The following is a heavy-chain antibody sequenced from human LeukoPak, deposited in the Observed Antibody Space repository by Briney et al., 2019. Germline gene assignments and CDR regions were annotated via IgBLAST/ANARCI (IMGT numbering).Heavy chain of an antibody. CDR2: FYHSGST. CDR3: AREYSTSSEGDYFDY. Sequence: SETLSLTCTVSGAFITIYFCTWLLHPPAKGPEWHGYFYHSGSTNYNPSLKSRVTISLDTSRNQFSLRLSSVTAADTAVYFCAREYSTSSEGDYFDYWGQGSLVTVSS. D-gene: IGHD6-6*01. CDR1: GAFITIYF. J-gene: IGHJ4*02. V-gene: IGHV4-59*01.